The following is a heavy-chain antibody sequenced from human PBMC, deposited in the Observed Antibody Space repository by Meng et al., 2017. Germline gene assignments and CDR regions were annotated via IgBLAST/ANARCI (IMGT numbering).Heavy chain of an antibody. J-gene: IGHJ4*02. V-gene: IGHV3-30*04. Sequence: GESLKISCAASGFTFSSYAMHWVRQAPGKGLEWGAVISYDGSNKYYADSVKGRFTISRDNSKNTLYLQMNSLRAEDTAVYYCAKAHKYYYDSSGYWDFDYWGQGTLVTVSS. CDR3: AKAHKYYYDSSGYWDFDY. CDR2: ISYDGSNK. D-gene: IGHD3-22*01. CDR1: GFTFSSYA.